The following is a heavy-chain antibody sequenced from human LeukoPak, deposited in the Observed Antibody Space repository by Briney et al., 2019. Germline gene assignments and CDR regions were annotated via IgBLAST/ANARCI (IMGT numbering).Heavy chain of an antibody. Sequence: SETLSLTCNVSGGSISGYYWSWIRQPPGKGLEWIGEINHSGSTNYNPSLKSRVTISVDTSKNQFSLKLSSVTAADTAVYYCARLAPYIVVVPAAPNWFDPWGQGTLVTVSS. V-gene: IGHV4-34*01. CDR1: GGSISGYY. J-gene: IGHJ5*02. CDR3: ARLAPYIVVVPAAPNWFDP. CDR2: INHSGST. D-gene: IGHD2-2*01.